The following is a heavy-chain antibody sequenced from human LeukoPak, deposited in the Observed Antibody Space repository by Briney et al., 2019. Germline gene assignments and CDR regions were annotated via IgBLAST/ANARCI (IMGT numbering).Heavy chain of an antibody. CDR2: IYYSGST. CDR1: GGSISSSSYY. CDR3: ARGRLSYFDY. Sequence: SETLSLTCTVSGGSISSSSYYWGWIRQPPWKGLEWIGYIYYSGSTNYNPSLKSRVTISVDTSKNQFSLKLSSVTAADTAVYYCARGRLSYFDYWGQGTLVTVSS. J-gene: IGHJ4*02. V-gene: IGHV4-61*05. D-gene: IGHD3-16*02.